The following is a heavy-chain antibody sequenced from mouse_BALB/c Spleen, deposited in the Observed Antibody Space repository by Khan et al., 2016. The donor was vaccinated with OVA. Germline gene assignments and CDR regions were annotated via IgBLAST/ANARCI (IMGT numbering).Heavy chain of an antibody. CDR3: VQWRSYYAMDY. Sequence: QVQLKQSGPGLVAPSQSLYITCTVSGFSLTSYGVNWVRQPPGKGLEWLGVIWGDGSTNYHSALKSRLSISKDNSKSQVFLELNSMEIGDKATYYCVQWRSYYAMDYWGHGTSVTVSS. J-gene: IGHJ4*01. V-gene: IGHV2-3*01. CDR1: GFSLTSYG. CDR2: IWGDGST.